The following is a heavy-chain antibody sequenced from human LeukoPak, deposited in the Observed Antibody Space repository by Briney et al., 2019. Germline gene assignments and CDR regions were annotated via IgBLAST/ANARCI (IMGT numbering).Heavy chain of an antibody. CDR1: GFTFSSYS. D-gene: IGHD4-17*01. V-gene: IGHV3-21*01. Sequence: GGSLRLPCAASGFTFSSYSMNWVRQAPGKGLEWVSSISSSSSYIYYADSVKGRFTISRDNAKNSLYLQMNSLRAEDTAVYYCARSNYGDSMSDAFDIWGQGTMVTVSS. J-gene: IGHJ3*02. CDR2: ISSSSSYI. CDR3: ARSNYGDSMSDAFDI.